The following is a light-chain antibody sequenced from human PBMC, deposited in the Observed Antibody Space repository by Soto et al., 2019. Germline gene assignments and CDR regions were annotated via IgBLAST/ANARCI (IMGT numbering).Light chain of an antibody. CDR2: GNX. Sequence: QSVLTQPPSVSGAPGQRVTISCTGSSSNIGAGYDVHWYQQLPGTXXXXXXYGNXNXXSXVXXXXXXSXXXXXXXXXXXGXQAEDEADYYCQSYDSSLSGWVFGGGTKLTVL. V-gene: IGLV1-40*01. J-gene: IGLJ3*02. CDR1: SSNIGAGYD. CDR3: QSYDSSLSGWV.